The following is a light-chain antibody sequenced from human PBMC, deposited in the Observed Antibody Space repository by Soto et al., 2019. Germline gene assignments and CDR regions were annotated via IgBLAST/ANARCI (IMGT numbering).Light chain of an antibody. CDR1: QSVSNNY. J-gene: IGKJ5*01. V-gene: IGKV3-20*01. CDR3: QQYGNSPIT. CDR2: GAS. Sequence: IVLSKSPGTLSLSPGGRATLSCRASQSVSNNYLAWYQQKPGQAPRLLIYGASNRATGIPDRFSGSGSGTDFTLTISRLEPEDFAVYYCQQYGNSPITFGQGTRLEI.